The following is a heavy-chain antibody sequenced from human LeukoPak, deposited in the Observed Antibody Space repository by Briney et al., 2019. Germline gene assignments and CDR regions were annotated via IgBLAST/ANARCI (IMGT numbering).Heavy chain of an antibody. J-gene: IGHJ4*02. Sequence: PGGSLRLSCAASGFTFSSYSMNWVRQAPGKGLEWVSSISGSSSYIYYADSVKGRFTISRDNAKNSLYLQMNSLRAEDTAVYYCTRTRNSGLYYFDYWGQGTLVTVSS. CDR1: GFTFSSYS. CDR2: ISGSSSYI. CDR3: TRTRNSGLYYFDY. V-gene: IGHV3-21*01. D-gene: IGHD1/OR15-1a*01.